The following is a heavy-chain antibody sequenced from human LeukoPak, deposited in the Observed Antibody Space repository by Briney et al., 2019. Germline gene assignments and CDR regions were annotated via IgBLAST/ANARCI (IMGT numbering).Heavy chain of an antibody. Sequence: SETLSLTCAVDGGSFSGYYWSWIRQPPGKGLEWIGEINHSGSTNYNPSLKSRVTISVDTSKNQFSLKLSSVTAADTAVYYCARVFYARSPYDYGDYYFDYWGQGTLVTVSS. CDR1: GGSFSGYY. J-gene: IGHJ4*02. CDR2: INHSGST. V-gene: IGHV4-34*01. D-gene: IGHD4-17*01. CDR3: ARVFYARSPYDYGDYYFDY.